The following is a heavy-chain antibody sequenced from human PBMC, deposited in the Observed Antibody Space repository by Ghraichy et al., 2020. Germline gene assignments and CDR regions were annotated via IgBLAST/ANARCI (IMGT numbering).Heavy chain of an antibody. CDR2: ISYDGSNK. CDR3: ASDIEGLDSGPFDY. J-gene: IGHJ4*02. Sequence: GGSLRLSCAASGFTFSSYAMHWVRQAPGKGLEWVAVISYDGSNKYYADSVKGRFTISRDNSKNTLYLQMNSLRAEDTAVYYCASDIEGLDSGPFDYWGQGTLVTVSS. D-gene: IGHD3-16*01. V-gene: IGHV3-30-3*01. CDR1: GFTFSSYA.